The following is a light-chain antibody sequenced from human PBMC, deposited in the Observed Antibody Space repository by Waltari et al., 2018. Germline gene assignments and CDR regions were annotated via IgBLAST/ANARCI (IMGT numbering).Light chain of an antibody. Sequence: SCRAMQSGRRALALYQQKPGHAPRVLVFVASNRATSIPDRFSSSGSETDFSLTISRLEPEDFAVYYCQHYVRLPATFGRGTKVEIK. V-gene: IGKV3-20*01. CDR1: QSGRRA. J-gene: IGKJ1*01. CDR3: QHYVRLPAT. CDR2: VAS.